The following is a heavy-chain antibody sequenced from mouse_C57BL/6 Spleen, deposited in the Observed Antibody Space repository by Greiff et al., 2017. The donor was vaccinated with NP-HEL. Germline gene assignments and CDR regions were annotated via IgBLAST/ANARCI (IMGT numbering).Heavy chain of an antibody. CDR3: ARWGTTVGYFDY. D-gene: IGHD1-1*01. CDR2: IYPGDGDT. V-gene: IGHV1-82*01. CDR1: GYAFSSSW. Sequence: QVQLKQSGPELVKPGASVKISCKASGYAFSSSWMNWVKQRPGKGLEWIGRIYPGDGDTNYNGKFKGKATLTADKSSSTAYMQLSSLTSEDSAVYFCARWGTTVGYFDYWGQGTTLTVSS. J-gene: IGHJ2*01.